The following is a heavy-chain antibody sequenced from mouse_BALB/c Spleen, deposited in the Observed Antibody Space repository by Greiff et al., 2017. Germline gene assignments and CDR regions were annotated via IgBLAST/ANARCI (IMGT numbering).Heavy chain of an antibody. CDR1: GFTFSSYT. V-gene: IGHV5-12-2*01. CDR2: ISNGGGST. D-gene: IGHD2-14*01. J-gene: IGHJ4*01. Sequence: EVQGVESGGGLVQPGGSLKLSCAASGFTFSSYTMSWVRQTPEKRLEWVAYISNGGGSTYYPDTVKGRFTISRDNAKNTLYLQMSSLKSEDTAMYYCARHRYDRIFDAMDYWGQGTSVTVSS. CDR3: ARHRYDRIFDAMDY.